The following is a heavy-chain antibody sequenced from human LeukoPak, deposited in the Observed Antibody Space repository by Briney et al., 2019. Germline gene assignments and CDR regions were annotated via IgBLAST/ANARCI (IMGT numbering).Heavy chain of an antibody. Sequence: PGGSLRLSCAASGFTFSSYWMSWVRQAPGKGLEWVANIKQDGSEKYYVDSVKGRFTISRDNAKNSLYLQMNSLRAEDTAVYYCARERYSGLEGMGAAFDIWGQGTMVTVSS. J-gene: IGHJ3*02. CDR2: IKQDGSEK. V-gene: IGHV3-7*01. CDR1: GFTFSSYW. D-gene: IGHD6-13*01. CDR3: ARERYSGLEGMGAAFDI.